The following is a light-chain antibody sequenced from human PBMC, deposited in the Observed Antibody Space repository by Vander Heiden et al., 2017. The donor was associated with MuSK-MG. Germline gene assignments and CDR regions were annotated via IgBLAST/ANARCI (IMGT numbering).Light chain of an antibody. CDR2: GAS. CDR3: QQDGSSPIT. V-gene: IGKV3-20*01. Sequence: EIVLTQPPGTLSLSPAERATLSCRASQSVSSSYLAWYQQKPGQAPRLLIYGASSRATGIPDRFSGSASGTDFTLTISTLEPEDFAVYYSQQDGSSPITFGQGTRLEIK. CDR1: QSVSSSY. J-gene: IGKJ5*01.